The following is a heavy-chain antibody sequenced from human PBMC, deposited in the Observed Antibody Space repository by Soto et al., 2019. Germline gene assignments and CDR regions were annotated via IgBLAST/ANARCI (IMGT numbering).Heavy chain of an antibody. V-gene: IGHV3-33*01. Sequence: QVQLVESGGGVVQPGRSLRLSCAASGFTFSSYGMHWVRQAPGKGLEWVAVIWYDGSNKYYADSVKGRFTISRDNSKNTLYLQMNSLRAEDTAVYYCAREGIAAAGSVWDFDYRGQGTLVTVSS. J-gene: IGHJ4*02. CDR3: AREGIAAAGSVWDFDY. CDR1: GFTFSSYG. D-gene: IGHD6-13*01. CDR2: IWYDGSNK.